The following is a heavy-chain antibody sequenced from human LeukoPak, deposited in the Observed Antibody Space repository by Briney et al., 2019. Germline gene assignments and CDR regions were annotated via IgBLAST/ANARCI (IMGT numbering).Heavy chain of an antibody. V-gene: IGHV4-39*07. D-gene: IGHD4-11*01. CDR3: ARGTPYNP. CDR1: GASIDSGRYY. Sequence: SETLSLTCTVSGASIDSGRYYWGWIRQPPGKGLEWIGSIHYSGTSYYNPSLKSRVTISIDTSNNQFSLKLSSVTAADTAVYYCARGTPYNPWGQGTLVTVSS. J-gene: IGHJ5*02. CDR2: IHYSGTS.